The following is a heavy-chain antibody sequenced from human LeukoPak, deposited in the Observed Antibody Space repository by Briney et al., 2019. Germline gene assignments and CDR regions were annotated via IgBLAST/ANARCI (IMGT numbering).Heavy chain of an antibody. CDR2: IKQDGSDK. J-gene: IGHJ6*04. Sequence: GGSLRLSCAASGFTFSSYWMTWVRQAPGKGLEWVANIKQDGSDKYYVDSVKGRFTISRDNAKNSLYLQMNSLRAEDTAVYYCAELGITMIGGVWGKGTTVTISS. V-gene: IGHV3-7*01. CDR1: GFTFSSYW. CDR3: AELGITMIGGV. D-gene: IGHD3-10*02.